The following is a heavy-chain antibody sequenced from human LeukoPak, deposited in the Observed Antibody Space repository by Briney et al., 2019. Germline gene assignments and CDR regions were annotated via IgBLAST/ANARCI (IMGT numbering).Heavy chain of an antibody. D-gene: IGHD2-21*01. V-gene: IGHV3-74*01. CDR1: GFTFSSYW. J-gene: IGHJ4*02. Sequence: GGSLRLSCAASGFTFSSYWMHWVRQAPGKGLVWVSRINSDGSSTNYADSVKGRFTISRDNAKNALYLQMTSLKTDDTAVYFCARYLFSDFYFDHWGQGTLVTVSS. CDR3: ARYLFSDFYFDH. CDR2: INSDGSST.